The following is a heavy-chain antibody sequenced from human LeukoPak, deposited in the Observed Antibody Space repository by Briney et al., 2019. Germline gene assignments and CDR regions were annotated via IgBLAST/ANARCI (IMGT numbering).Heavy chain of an antibody. J-gene: IGHJ4*02. D-gene: IGHD6-13*01. CDR3: AGVIAAGSWIEY. CDR2: ISYDGSNK. Sequence: PGGSLRLSCAASGFSFSSYGMHRVRQAPGKGLEWVAVISYDGSNKYYADSVKGRFTISRDNSKNTLYLQMNSLRAEDTAVYYCAGVIAAGSWIEYWGQATLVTVSS. V-gene: IGHV3-30*03. CDR1: GFSFSSYG.